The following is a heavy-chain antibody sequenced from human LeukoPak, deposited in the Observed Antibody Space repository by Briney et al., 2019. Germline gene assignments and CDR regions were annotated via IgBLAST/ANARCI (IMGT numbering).Heavy chain of an antibody. V-gene: IGHV1-2*06. CDR3: ARGDYYDSSGYFY. Sequence: GASVKVSCKASGYTFTGYYMHWVRQALGQGLEWMGRINPNSGGTNYAQKFQGRVIMTRDTSISTAYMELSRLRSDDTAFYFCARGDYYDSSGYFYWGQGTLVTVSS. J-gene: IGHJ4*02. CDR1: GYTFTGYY. CDR2: INPNSGGT. D-gene: IGHD3-22*01.